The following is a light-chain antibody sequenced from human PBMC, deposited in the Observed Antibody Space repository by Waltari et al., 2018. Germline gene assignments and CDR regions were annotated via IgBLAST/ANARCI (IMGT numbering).Light chain of an antibody. CDR3: QVWDANTDPGV. J-gene: IGLJ1*01. CDR2: YDS. Sequence: SYVLTQPPSVSVAPGETARITCGGNNIESKSVHWYRQRPGQAPVLVISYDSDRPSGIPERFSGSNSGNTATLTISRDEAGDEADYYCQVWDANTDPGVFGTGTEVTVL. CDR1: NIESKS. V-gene: IGLV3-21*01.